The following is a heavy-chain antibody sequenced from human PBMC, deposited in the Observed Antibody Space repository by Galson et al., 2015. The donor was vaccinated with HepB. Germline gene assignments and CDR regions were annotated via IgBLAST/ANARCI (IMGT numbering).Heavy chain of an antibody. CDR2: ISGSGGST. J-gene: IGHJ3*02. CDR3: AKGLHTQSSGYYFDAFDI. D-gene: IGHD3-22*01. CDR1: GFTFSSYA. V-gene: IGHV3-23*01. Sequence: SLRLSCAASGFTFSSYAMSWVRQAPGKGLEWVSAISGSGGSTYYADSVKGRFTISRDNSKNTLYLQMNSLRAEDTAVYYCAKGLHTQSSGYYFDAFDIWGQGTMVTVSS.